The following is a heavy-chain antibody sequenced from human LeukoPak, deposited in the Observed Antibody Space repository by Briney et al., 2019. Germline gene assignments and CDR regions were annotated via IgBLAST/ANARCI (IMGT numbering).Heavy chain of an antibody. J-gene: IGHJ3*02. D-gene: IGHD4-11*01. CDR1: GGSISSSNYY. CDR3: ARHHSHQFDI. CDR2: IYYSGNT. Sequence: SVTLSLTCTVSGGSISSSNYYWGCIRQPPGNGLEWIGTIYYSGNTFHNPSLKSRVTISVDTSKNQFSLKLSSVTAADTAVYYCARHHSHQFDIWGQGTMVIVSS. V-gene: IGHV4-39*01.